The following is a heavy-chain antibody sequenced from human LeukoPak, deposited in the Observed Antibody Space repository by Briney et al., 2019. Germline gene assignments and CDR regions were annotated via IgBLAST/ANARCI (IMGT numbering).Heavy chain of an antibody. CDR2: MSSSGDTI. CDR1: GFTFSDYY. V-gene: IGHV3-11*01. J-gene: IGHJ4*02. D-gene: IGHD2-15*01. CDR3: AKDRRGLSRLFTPDF. Sequence: PGGSLRLSCTASGFTFSDYYMPWIRQAPGKGLEWISYMSSSGDTIYYADSVKGRFTISRDNAKNSLYLQMDSLRPEDTALYYCAKDRRGLSRLFTPDFWGQGTLVTVSS.